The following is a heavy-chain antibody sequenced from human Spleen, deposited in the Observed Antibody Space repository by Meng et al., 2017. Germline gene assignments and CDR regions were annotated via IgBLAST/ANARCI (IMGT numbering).Heavy chain of an antibody. CDR2: MNPNSGNT. Sequence: ASVKVSCKASGYTFTSYDINWVRQATGQGLEWMGWMNPNSGNTGYAQKFQGRVTMTRNTSISTAYMELSSLRSEDTAVYYCARGRRTNVRGVIIYYFDYWGQGTLVTVSS. CDR1: GYTFTSYD. D-gene: IGHD3-10*02. CDR3: ARGRRTNVRGVIIYYFDY. V-gene: IGHV1-8*01. J-gene: IGHJ4*02.